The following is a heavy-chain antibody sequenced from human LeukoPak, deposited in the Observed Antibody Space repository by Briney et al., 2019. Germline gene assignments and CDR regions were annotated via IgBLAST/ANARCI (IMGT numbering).Heavy chain of an antibody. CDR3: ARDEHQHYSESSGRFDF. D-gene: IGHD3-22*01. CDR1: GFTFSFYW. J-gene: IGHJ4*02. CDR2: IKQDGSEK. V-gene: IGHV3-7*04. Sequence: GGSLRLSCVASGFTFSFYWMAWVRQAPGKGLEWVANIKQDGSEKYYVDSARGRFTISRDNAKNSLYLQMNSLRAEDTAVYYCARDEHQHYSESSGRFDFWGQGVLVTVSS.